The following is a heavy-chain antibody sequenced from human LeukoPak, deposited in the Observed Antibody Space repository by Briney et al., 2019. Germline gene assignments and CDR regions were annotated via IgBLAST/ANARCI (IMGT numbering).Heavy chain of an antibody. Sequence: GGSLRLSCAASGFTFSSYAMSWVRQAPGKGLEWVSTSSDGSTYYADSVKGRFTISRDNSKNTLYLQMNSLRAEDTAVYYCAKALFTMIVVVINDYWGQGTLVTVSS. CDR1: GFTFSSYA. J-gene: IGHJ4*02. V-gene: IGHV3-23*01. CDR2: SSDGST. D-gene: IGHD3-22*01. CDR3: AKALFTMIVVVINDY.